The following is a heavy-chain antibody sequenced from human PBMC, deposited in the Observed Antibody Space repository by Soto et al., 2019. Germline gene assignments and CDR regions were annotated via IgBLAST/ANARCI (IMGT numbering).Heavy chain of an antibody. CDR2: ISGSGGST. CDR1: GFTFSSYA. Sequence: LRLSCAASGFTFSSYAMSWVRQAPGKGLEWVSAISGSGGSTYYADSVKGRFTISRDNSKNTLYLQMNSLRAEDTAVYYCAKGVGIYYYYGMDVWGQGTTVTVSS. J-gene: IGHJ6*02. D-gene: IGHD1-26*01. CDR3: AKGVGIYYYYGMDV. V-gene: IGHV3-23*01.